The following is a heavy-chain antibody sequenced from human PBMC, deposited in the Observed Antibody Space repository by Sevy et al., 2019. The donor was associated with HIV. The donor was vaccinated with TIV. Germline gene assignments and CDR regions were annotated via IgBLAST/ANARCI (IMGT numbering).Heavy chain of an antibody. Sequence: SGCLRLSCAASGFTFSSYAMSWVRQAPGKGLERVSAISGSGGSTYYADSVKGRFTISRDNSKNTLYLQMNSLRAEDTTVYYCARSIVGGVIVIGAFDIWGQGTMVTVSS. V-gene: IGHV3-23*01. J-gene: IGHJ3*02. CDR1: GFTFSSYA. D-gene: IGHD3-16*02. CDR2: ISGSGGST. CDR3: ARSIVGGVIVIGAFDI.